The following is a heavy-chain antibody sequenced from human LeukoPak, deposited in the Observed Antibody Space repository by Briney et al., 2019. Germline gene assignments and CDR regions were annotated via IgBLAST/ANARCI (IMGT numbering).Heavy chain of an antibody. CDR2: ISSSGTTI. Sequence: PGGSLRLSCAASGFTFSSYEMNWVRQAPGKGLEWVSYISSSGTTIYYADSVKGRFTISRDNAKDSLYLQMSSLRAEDTAVYYCARHLSYGSGSYYNFGYWGQGTLVTVSS. J-gene: IGHJ4*02. D-gene: IGHD3-10*01. CDR1: GFTFSSYE. V-gene: IGHV3-48*03. CDR3: ARHLSYGSGSYYNFGY.